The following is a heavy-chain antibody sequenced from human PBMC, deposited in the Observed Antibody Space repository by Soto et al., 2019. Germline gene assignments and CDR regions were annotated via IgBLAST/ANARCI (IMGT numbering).Heavy chain of an antibody. CDR1: GGSISGYY. V-gene: IGHV4-59*01. J-gene: IGHJ6*02. D-gene: IGHD2-21*02. CDR2: VYYSGGA. CDR3: TRDGDGRMTKNPYYYYGMDV. Sequence: SETLSLTCTVSGGSISGYYWSWIRQPPGKGLERIGNVYYSGGAKYNPSVKRRVSISVDTSKNQFSLNLSSVTAADTAVYYCTRDGDGRMTKNPYYYYGMDVWGPGIKVTVYS.